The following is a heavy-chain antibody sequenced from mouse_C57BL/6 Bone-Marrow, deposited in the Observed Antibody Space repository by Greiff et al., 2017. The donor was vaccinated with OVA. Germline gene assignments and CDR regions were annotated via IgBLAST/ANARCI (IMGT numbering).Heavy chain of an antibody. V-gene: IGHV1-85*01. J-gene: IGHJ4*01. CDR2: IYPRDGST. Sequence: LVECGTGLVKPGASVKLPSNSTFYTFTSYDINWVKQRPGQGLEWIGWIYPRDGSTKYNEKFKGKATLTVDTSSSTAYMELHSLTSEDSAVYFCARPGAMDYWGQGTSVTVSS. CDR3: ARPGAMDY. CDR1: FYTFTSYD.